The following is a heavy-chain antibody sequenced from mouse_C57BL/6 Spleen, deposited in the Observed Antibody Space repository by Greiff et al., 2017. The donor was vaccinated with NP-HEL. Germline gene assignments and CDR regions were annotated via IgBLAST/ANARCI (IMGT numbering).Heavy chain of an antibody. D-gene: IGHD2-1*01. CDR3: GSDDYGNYYAMDY. J-gene: IGHJ4*01. CDR2: IYPGDGDT. V-gene: IGHV1-80*01. CDR1: GYAFSSYW. Sequence: QVQLKESGAELVKPGASVKISCKASGYAFSSYWMNWVQQRPGKGLEWIGQIYPGDGDTNYNGKFTGKATMTADKSYSTAYMQLSRLTAEDTAVYFCGSDDYGNYYAMDYWGQGTSVTVSS.